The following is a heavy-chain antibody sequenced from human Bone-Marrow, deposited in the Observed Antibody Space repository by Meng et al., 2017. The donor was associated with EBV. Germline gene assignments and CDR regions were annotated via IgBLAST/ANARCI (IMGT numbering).Heavy chain of an antibody. Sequence: QLQLPEWGPGLLKPSETLSLTCTASGGSISSSSYDWGWIRQAPGKGLEWIGSIYYSGSTYYNPSLKSRVTISVDTSKNQFSLKLSSVTAADTAVYYCASRYGSGSYYFDYWGQGTLVTVSS. V-gene: IGHV4-39*07. CDR1: GGSISSSSYD. D-gene: IGHD3-10*01. CDR2: IYYSGST. J-gene: IGHJ4*02. CDR3: ASRYGSGSYYFDY.